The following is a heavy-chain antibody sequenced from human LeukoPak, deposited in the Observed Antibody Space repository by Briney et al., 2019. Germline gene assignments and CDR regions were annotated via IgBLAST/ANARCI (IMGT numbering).Heavy chain of an antibody. D-gene: IGHD5-18*01. Sequence: PGGSLRLSCAASGFTFSNYWMHWVRQAPGKGLVWVSRIDSDGSTSNYADSVKGRFTISRDNAKNTLYLQMSSLRAEDTAVYYCAKSGQLWLSSHDYWGQGTLVTVSS. CDR2: IDSDGSTS. J-gene: IGHJ4*02. CDR1: GFTFSNYW. V-gene: IGHV3-74*01. CDR3: AKSGQLWLSSHDY.